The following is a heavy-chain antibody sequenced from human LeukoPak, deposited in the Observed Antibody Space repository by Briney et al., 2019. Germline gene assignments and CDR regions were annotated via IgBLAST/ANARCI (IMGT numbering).Heavy chain of an antibody. CDR1: GGSFSGYY. D-gene: IGHD6-13*01. V-gene: IGHV4-34*01. J-gene: IGHJ2*01. CDR3: ARGRGGGKPVIAAAGMVYFDL. CDR2: INHSGST. Sequence: SETLSLTCAVYGGSFSGYYWSWIRQPPGKGLEWIGEINHSGSTNYNPSLKSRVTISVDTSKNQFSLKLSSVTAADTAVYYCARGRGGGKPVIAAAGMVYFDLWGRGTLVTVSS.